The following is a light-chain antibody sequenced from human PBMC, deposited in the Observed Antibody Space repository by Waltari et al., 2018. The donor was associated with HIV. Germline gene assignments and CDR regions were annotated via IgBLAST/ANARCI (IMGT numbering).Light chain of an antibody. CDR3: QHYGNSPFT. J-gene: IGKJ2*01. CDR1: QSISTDS. Sequence: EVVLTQSPGTLSLSPGDRAILSCRASQSISTDSLGWYQQKLGQAASLLIYGASSRATGVPDRFSGSGSGTDFTLTISRLEPEDFAVYYCQHYGNSPFTFGQGTKL. CDR2: GAS. V-gene: IGKV3-20*01.